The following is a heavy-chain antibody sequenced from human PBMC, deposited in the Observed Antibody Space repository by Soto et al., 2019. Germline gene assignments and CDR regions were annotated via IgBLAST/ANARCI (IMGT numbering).Heavy chain of an antibody. D-gene: IGHD2-2*01. CDR2: ISSSGSTI. V-gene: IGHV3-11*01. CDR3: ARAMGHCSSTSCYFSVGSREPYFDY. CDR1: GFTFSDYY. J-gene: IGHJ4*02. Sequence: GGSLRLSCAASGFTFSDYYMSWIRQAPGKGLEWVSYISSSGSTIYYADSVKGRFTISRDNAKNSLYLQMNSLRAEDTAVYYCARAMGHCSSTSCYFSVGSREPYFDYWGQGTLVTVSS.